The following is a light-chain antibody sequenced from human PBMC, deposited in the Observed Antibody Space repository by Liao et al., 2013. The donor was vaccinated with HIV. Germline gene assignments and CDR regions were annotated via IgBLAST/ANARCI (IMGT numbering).Light chain of an antibody. V-gene: IGLV3-21*01. Sequence: SYVLTQPSSLSVAPGKTARMTCGGNSIGSKSVHWYQQKPGQAPVLVISHDTDRPSGIPERFSGSNSGNTATLTISRVEAGDEADYYCQAWDSSTAVFGTGTKVTV. CDR1: SIGSKS. CDR2: HDT. J-gene: IGLJ1*01. CDR3: QAWDSSTAV.